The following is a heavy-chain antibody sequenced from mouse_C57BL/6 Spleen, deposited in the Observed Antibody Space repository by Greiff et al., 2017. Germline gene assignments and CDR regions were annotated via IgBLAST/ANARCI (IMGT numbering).Heavy chain of an antibody. V-gene: IGHV1-82*01. Sequence: VKLQESGPELVKPGASVKISCKASGYAFGSSWMNWVKQRPGTGLERIGRIYPGDGDTNYNGKFKGKATLTADKSSSTAYMQLSSLTSEDSAVYFCARDYYGSSYCFDYWDEGTTLTVSS. D-gene: IGHD1-1*01. CDR1: GYAFGSSW. CDR2: IYPGDGDT. CDR3: ARDYYGSSYCFDY. J-gene: IGHJ2*01.